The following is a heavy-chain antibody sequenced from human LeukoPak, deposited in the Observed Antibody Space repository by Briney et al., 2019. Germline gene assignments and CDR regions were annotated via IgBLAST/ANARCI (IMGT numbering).Heavy chain of an antibody. D-gene: IGHD4-23*01. Sequence: ASVTVSCTASGYTFTSYAMHWVRQAPGQRLEWMGWINAGNGNTKYSQKFQGRVTITRDTSASTAYMELSSLRSEDTAVYYCARERYGGNSFFSDYWGQGTLVTVSS. CDR1: GYTFTSYA. CDR3: ARERYGGNSFFSDY. V-gene: IGHV1-3*01. CDR2: INAGNGNT. J-gene: IGHJ4*02.